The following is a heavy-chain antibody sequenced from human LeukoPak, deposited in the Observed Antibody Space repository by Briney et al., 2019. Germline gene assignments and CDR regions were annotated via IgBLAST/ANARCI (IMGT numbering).Heavy chain of an antibody. V-gene: IGHV3-30-3*01. D-gene: IGHD5-24*01. CDR3: ARDDELWLQRGIDY. CDR2: ISYDGSNK. J-gene: IGHJ4*02. Sequence: TGGSLRLSCAASGFTFSSYAMPWVRRAPGKGLEWVAVISYDGSNKYYADSVKGRFTISRDNSKNTLYLQMNSLRAEDTAVYYCARDDELWLQRGIDYWGQGTLVTVSS. CDR1: GFTFSSYA.